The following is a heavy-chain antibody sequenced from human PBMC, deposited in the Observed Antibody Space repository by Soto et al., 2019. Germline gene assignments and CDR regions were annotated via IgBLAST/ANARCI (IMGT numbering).Heavy chain of an antibody. CDR2: ISWNSGSI. J-gene: IGHJ4*02. D-gene: IGHD4-17*01. CDR3: AKERGYGDPIFDY. V-gene: IGHV3-9*01. Sequence: GGSLRLSCAASGFTFDDYAMHWVRQAPGKGLEWVSGISWNSGSIGYVDSVKGRFTISRDNAKNSLYLQMNSLRAEDTALYYCAKERGYGDPIFDYWGQGTLVTVSS. CDR1: GFTFDDYA.